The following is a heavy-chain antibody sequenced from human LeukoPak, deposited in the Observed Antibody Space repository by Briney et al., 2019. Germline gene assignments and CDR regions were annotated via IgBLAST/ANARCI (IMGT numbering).Heavy chain of an antibody. CDR1: GGTFSSYA. CDR2: IIPIFGTA. J-gene: IGHJ4*02. D-gene: IGHD5-24*01. V-gene: IGHV1-69*13. Sequence: ASVKVSCKASGGTFSSYAISWVRQAPGQGLEWMGGIIPIFGTANYAQKFQSRVTITADESTSTAYMELSSLRSEDTAVYYCAQTRWLQLGWYFDYWGQGTLVTVSS. CDR3: AQTRWLQLGWYFDY.